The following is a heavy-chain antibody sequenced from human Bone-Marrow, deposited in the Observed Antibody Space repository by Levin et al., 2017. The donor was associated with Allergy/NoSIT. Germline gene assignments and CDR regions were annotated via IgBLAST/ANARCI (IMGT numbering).Heavy chain of an antibody. CDR3: ARGPGLAVGKGYFDS. CDR2: IPHDGANT. CDR1: FFPFLPFS. J-gene: IGHJ5*01. Sequence: SLLLFFSSSFFPFLPFSLHWVRQAPGKGLEWVAAIPHDGANTYYTDSVRGRFTLSLAHSKNTLFVEMNSLRVEDTAVYYCARGPGLAVGKGYFDSWGQGTLVTVSS. D-gene: IGHD6-19*01. V-gene: IGHV3-30-3*01.